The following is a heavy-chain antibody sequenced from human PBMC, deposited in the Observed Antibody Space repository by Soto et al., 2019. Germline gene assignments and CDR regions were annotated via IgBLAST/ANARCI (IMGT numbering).Heavy chain of an antibody. Sequence: GXSVKVSCKASVYTFISYYLHWMRQAPGQGLEWMGLINPSGGITRYAQKFQGRVTVTSDTSTSTVYMELSSLTSEDTAVYYCARGFGYSWFDPWGQGSLVTVSS. CDR3: ARGFGYSWFDP. D-gene: IGHD1-26*01. CDR2: INPSGGIT. CDR1: VYTFISYY. V-gene: IGHV1-46*01. J-gene: IGHJ5*02.